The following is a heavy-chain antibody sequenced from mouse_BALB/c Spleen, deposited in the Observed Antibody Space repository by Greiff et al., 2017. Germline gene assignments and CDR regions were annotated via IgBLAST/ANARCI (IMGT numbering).Heavy chain of an antibody. J-gene: IGHJ2*01. V-gene: IGHV5-6-5*01. CDR1: GFTFSSYA. Sequence: EVQGVESGGGLVKPGGSLKLSCAASGFTFSSYAMSWVRQTPEKRLEWVASISSGGSTYYPDSVKGRFTISRDNAGNILYLQMSSLRSEDTAMYYCARNPYCDYWGQGTTLTVSA. CDR2: ISSGGST. CDR3: ARNPYCDY.